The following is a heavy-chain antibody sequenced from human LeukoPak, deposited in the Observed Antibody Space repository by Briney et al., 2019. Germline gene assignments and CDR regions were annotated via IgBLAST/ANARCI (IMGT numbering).Heavy chain of an antibody. CDR2: IYYSGST. J-gene: IGHJ5*02. D-gene: IGHD2-2*03. V-gene: IGHV4-59*08. CDR1: GGSISSYY. CDR3: ARPHGYCSSTSCYPDWFDP. Sequence: PSETLSLTCTVSGGSISSYYWSWIRQPPGKGLEWIGDIYYSGSTYYNPSLKSRVTISVDTSKNQFSLKLSSVTAADTAVYYCARPHGYCSSTSCYPDWFDPWGQGTLVTVSS.